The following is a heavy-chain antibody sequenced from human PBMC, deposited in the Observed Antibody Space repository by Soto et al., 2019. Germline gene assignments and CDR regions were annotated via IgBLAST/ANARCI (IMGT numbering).Heavy chain of an antibody. D-gene: IGHD1-26*01. CDR1: GFTVTTND. Sequence: GGSLRLSCLASGFTVTTNDIIWVRQPPGKGLEWVSTTFSGGSTNYADSVRGRLSISRDNSKNTVYLQMNNLRVEDTAVYYCAKKSPSSIQGWDLTMDVWGQWNTVTVSS. V-gene: IGHV3-53*01. J-gene: IGHJ6*02. CDR2: TFSGGST. CDR3: AKKSPSSIQGWDLTMDV.